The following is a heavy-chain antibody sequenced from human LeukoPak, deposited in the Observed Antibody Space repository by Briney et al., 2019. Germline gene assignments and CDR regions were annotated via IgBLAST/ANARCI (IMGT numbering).Heavy chain of an antibody. CDR1: GGSISSYY. V-gene: IGHV4-4*07. J-gene: IGHJ5*02. Sequence: SETLSLTCTVSGGSISSYYWSWIRQPAGKGLEWIGRIYTSGSTNYNPSLKSRVTISVDTSKNQFSLKLSSVTAADTAVYYCARRERRYSYGYFSRGGFDPWGQGTLVTVSS. CDR2: IYTSGST. D-gene: IGHD5-18*01. CDR3: ARRERRYSYGYFSRGGFDP.